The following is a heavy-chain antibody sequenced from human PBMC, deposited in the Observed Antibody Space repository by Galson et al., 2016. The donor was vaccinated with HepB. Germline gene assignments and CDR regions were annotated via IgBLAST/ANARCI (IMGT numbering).Heavy chain of an antibody. Sequence: ETLSLTCTVSGGSISSYYWSWIRQPPGKGLEWIGYIHYSGNTYYNPSVKSRVIISVDTSKNQFSLKLRSVTAADTAVYYCARARVGSTDYWGQGTLVTVSS. CDR1: GGSISSYY. D-gene: IGHD1-26*01. V-gene: IGHV4-59*12. CDR3: ARARVGSTDY. CDR2: IHYSGNT. J-gene: IGHJ4*02.